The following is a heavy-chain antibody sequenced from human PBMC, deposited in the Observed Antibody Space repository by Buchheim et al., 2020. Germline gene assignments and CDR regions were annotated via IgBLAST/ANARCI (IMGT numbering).Heavy chain of an antibody. J-gene: IGHJ6*02. D-gene: IGHD2-2*01. Sequence: QVQLVQSGAEVKKPGASVKVSCKASGYTFTSYDINWVRQAPGQGLEWMGWMNPNSGNTGYAQKFQGRVTMTRNTSISTAYMELSSVRSEDTAVYYGARVREDIVVVPAAVYYYYGMDVWGQGTT. CDR2: MNPNSGNT. CDR3: ARVREDIVVVPAAVYYYYGMDV. V-gene: IGHV1-8*01. CDR1: GYTFTSYD.